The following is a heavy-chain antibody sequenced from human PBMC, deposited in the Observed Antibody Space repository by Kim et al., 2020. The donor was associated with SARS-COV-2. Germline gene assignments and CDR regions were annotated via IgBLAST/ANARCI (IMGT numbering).Heavy chain of an antibody. CDR2: IIPIFGTA. Sequence: SVKVSCKASGGTFSSYAISWVRQAPGQGLEWMGGIIPIFGTANYAQKFQGRVTITADESTSTAYMELSSLRSEDTAVYYCAQESGDYVWGSYRYLAWGQGTLVTVSS. D-gene: IGHD3-16*02. CDR1: GGTFSSYA. J-gene: IGHJ5*02. V-gene: IGHV1-69*13. CDR3: AQESGDYVWGSYRYLA.